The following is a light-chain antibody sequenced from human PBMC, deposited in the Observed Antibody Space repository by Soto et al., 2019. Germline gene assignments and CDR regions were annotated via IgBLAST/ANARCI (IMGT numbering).Light chain of an antibody. J-gene: IGLJ1*01. CDR1: SSNIGNNA. CDR2: YDD. CDR3: AAWDDTLNGHV. V-gene: IGLV1-36*01. Sequence: QSVLTQPPSVSDAPRQRVTISCSGSSSNIGNNAVNWYQQLPGKAPKLLIYYDDLLPSWVSDRFSGSKSGTSASLAISGLQSEDEADYYCAAWDDTLNGHVFGTGTKLTVL.